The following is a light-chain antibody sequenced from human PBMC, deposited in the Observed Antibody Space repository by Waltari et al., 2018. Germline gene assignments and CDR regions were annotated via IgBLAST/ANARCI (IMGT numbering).Light chain of an antibody. Sequence: QSALTQPASVSGSPGQSITISRTGTSSDIGGYNYVSWYQQVPGKAPKLMIYDVSNRPSGVSSRFSCSKSGNTASLTSSGLQAEDEADYFCSSYMDSSTLELFGGGTSLTVL. V-gene: IGLV2-14*03. CDR1: SSDIGGYNY. CDR2: DVS. J-gene: IGLJ2*01. CDR3: SSYMDSSTLEL.